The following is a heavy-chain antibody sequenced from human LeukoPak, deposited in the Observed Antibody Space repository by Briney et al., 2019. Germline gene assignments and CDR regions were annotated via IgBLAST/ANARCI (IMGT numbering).Heavy chain of an antibody. D-gene: IGHD4-17*01. J-gene: IGHJ6*02. CDR3: ARDSAVTPYGMDV. CDR1: GGSISSGGYY. V-gene: IGHV4-30-2*01. CDR2: IYHSGST. Sequence: SQTLSLTCTVSGGSISSGGYYWSWIRQPPGKGLEWIGYIYHSGSTYYNPSLKSRVTISVDRSKNQFSLKLSSVTAADTAVYYCARDSAVTPYGMDVWGQGTTVTVSS.